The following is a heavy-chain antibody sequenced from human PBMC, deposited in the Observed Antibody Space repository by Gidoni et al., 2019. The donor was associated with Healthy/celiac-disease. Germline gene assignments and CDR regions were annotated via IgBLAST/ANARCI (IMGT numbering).Heavy chain of an antibody. Sequence: QVQLVESGGGLVKPGGSLRLSCAASGFPFSDYYMSWIRQAPGKGLEWVSYISSSGSTIYYADSVKGRFTISRDNAKNSLYLQMNSLRAEDTAVYYCARAPLYCSSTSCYTWWGWFDPWGQGTLVTVSS. J-gene: IGHJ5*02. CDR1: GFPFSDYY. V-gene: IGHV3-11*01. CDR2: ISSSGSTI. D-gene: IGHD2-2*02. CDR3: ARAPLYCSSTSCYTWWGWFDP.